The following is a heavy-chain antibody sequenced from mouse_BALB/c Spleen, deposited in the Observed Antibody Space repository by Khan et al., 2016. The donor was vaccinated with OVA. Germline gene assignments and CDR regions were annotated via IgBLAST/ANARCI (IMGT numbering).Heavy chain of an antibody. CDR2: INPSDSES. D-gene: IGHD2-2*01. CDR3: ARREKYGYDPSWFAY. V-gene: IGHV1-52*01. CDR1: GYTFTSYW. J-gene: IGHJ3*01. Sequence: QVQLQQSGAELVRPGASVKLPCKASGYTFTSYWMNWVRQRPRQGLEWIGKINPSDSESHYNEMFKDKATLTVDKSSGTAYMQLSSLTSEDSAVYCCARREKYGYDPSWFAYWGQGTLVTVSA.